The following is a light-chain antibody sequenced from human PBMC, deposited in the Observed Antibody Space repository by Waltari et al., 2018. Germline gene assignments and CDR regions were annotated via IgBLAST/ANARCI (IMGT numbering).Light chain of an antibody. Sequence: DIQMTQSPSSLSASVGARVTITCRTSQNINRFLNWYQHKPGEAPKLLIYTASSMQGGVPSRFSGSGSGTEFSLTISSLQPEDFATYYCQQSYSIPFTFGQGTKV. CDR2: TAS. J-gene: IGKJ2*01. CDR1: QNINRF. V-gene: IGKV1-39*01. CDR3: QQSYSIPFT.